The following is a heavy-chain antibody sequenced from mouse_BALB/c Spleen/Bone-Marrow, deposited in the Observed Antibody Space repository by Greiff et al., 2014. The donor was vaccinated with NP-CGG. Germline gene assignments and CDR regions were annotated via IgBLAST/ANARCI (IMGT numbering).Heavy chain of an antibody. CDR3: ARGWYSMDD. V-gene: IGHV1-9*01. J-gene: IGHJ4*01. Sequence: VQLQQSGAEQMQPGASVKISCKATGCTFSNYWIEWVKQRPGHGLEWIGEILPGNTNANYNEKFKGRATFTADTSSNTAYMQLSSLTSEDSAVYYCARGWYSMDDWGQGTSVTVSS. CDR1: GCTFSNYW. CDR2: ILPGNTNA.